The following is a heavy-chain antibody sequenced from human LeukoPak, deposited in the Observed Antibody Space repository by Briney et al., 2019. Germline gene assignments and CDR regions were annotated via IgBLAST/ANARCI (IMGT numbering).Heavy chain of an antibody. CDR1: GYTFTGYY. D-gene: IGHD3/OR15-3a*01. CDR2: INPNSGGT. V-gene: IGHV1-2*06. CDR3: ARDKSDFWTPYIYY. J-gene: IGHJ4*02. Sequence: ASVKVSCKASGYTFTGYYMHWVRQAPGQGLEWMRRINPNSGGTNYAQKFEGRVTMTRDTSISTAYMELSRLRSDDTAVYYCARDKSDFWTPYIYYWGQGTLVTVSS.